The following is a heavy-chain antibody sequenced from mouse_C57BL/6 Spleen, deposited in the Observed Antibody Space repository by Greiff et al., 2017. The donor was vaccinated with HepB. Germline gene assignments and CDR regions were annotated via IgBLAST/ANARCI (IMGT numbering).Heavy chain of an antibody. CDR3: RSGNYTWFAY. D-gene: IGHD2-1*01. J-gene: IGHJ3*01. Sequence: VQLQQSGPELVKPGASVKMSCKASGYTFTDYYMHWVKQKPGKGLEWIGEIYPGSGNTYYNEKFKGKATLTADTSSSTAYMQLSSLTSEDSAVYFCARSGNYTWFAYWGQGTLVTVSA. CDR2: YPGSGNTY. V-gene: IGHV1-83*01. CDR1: YTFTDYYM.